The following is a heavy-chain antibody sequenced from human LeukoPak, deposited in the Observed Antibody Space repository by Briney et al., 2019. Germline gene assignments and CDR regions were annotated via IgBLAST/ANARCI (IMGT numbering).Heavy chain of an antibody. V-gene: IGHV3-53*01. Sequence: GGSLRLPCAASGLIVSSVYMSWVRQAPGEGLEWVSLIYDDGTTFYADSVKGRFTISRDNSKNTLYLQMNNLRAEDTAVYYCARDYGDYERCFDFWGQGTMVTVSS. CDR1: GLIVSSVY. CDR3: ARDYGDYERCFDF. D-gene: IGHD4-17*01. CDR2: IYDDGTT. J-gene: IGHJ3*01.